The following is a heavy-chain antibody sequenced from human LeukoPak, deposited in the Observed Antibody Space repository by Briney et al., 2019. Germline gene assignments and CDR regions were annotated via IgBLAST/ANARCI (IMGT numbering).Heavy chain of an antibody. CDR3: ARPNYDFWSGYPNWFDP. Sequence: ASVKVSCKASGYTFTGYYMHWVRQAPGQGLEWMGWINPNSGGTSYAQKFQGRVTMTRDTSISTAYMELSRLRSDDTAVYYCARPNYDFWSGYPNWFDPWGQGTLVTVSS. CDR1: GYTFTGYY. V-gene: IGHV1-2*02. D-gene: IGHD3-3*01. CDR2: INPNSGGT. J-gene: IGHJ5*02.